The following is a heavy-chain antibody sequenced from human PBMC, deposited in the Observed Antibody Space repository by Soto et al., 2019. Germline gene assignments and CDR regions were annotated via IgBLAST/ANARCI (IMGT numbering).Heavy chain of an antibody. CDR2: INPNSGGT. D-gene: IGHD2-8*02. CDR3: AREISGGGTLNWFDP. V-gene: IGHV1-2*02. J-gene: IGHJ5*02. Sequence: GASVKVSCKASGYTFSDYYIHWLRQAPGQGLEWMGWINPNSGGTNYAQKFKGRVIMTRDTSSSTVYMDLIGLKYDDTAVFYCAREISGGGTLNWFDPWGQGSLVTVSS. CDR1: GYTFSDYY.